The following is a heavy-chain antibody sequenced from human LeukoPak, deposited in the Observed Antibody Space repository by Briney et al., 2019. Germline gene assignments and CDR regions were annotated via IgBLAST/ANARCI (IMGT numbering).Heavy chain of an antibody. D-gene: IGHD6-19*01. J-gene: IGHJ4*02. CDR3: VRGSNGWSGFDY. Sequence: PGGSLRLSCAASGFTFSDYWMYWLRQTPGKGLVWVSRISGDGSSTNYEDSVKGRFTISRDNAENTLYVQMNSLRADDAAVYYCVRGSNGWSGFDYWGPGTLVTVSS. CDR2: ISGDGSST. V-gene: IGHV3-74*01. CDR1: GFTFSDYW.